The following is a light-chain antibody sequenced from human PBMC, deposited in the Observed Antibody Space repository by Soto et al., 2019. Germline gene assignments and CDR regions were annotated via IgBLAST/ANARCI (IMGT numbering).Light chain of an antibody. J-gene: IGLJ1*01. CDR2: EVS. Sequence: QSALTQPPSASGSPGQSVTISCTGTRSDIGTYSSITWYQQYPGKAPKLMIYEVSKRPSGVPDRFAGSKSGNTASLTVSGLQAEDEADYYCSSYAGSNNYVVGTGTKLTVL. CDR1: RSDIGTYSS. CDR3: SSYAGSNNYV. V-gene: IGLV2-8*01.